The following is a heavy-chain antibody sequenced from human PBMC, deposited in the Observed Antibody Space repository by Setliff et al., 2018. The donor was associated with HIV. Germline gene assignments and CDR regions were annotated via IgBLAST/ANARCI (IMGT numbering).Heavy chain of an antibody. Sequence: ETLSLTCTVSDSGTYYWSWIRQPAGKGLEWIGRVSSRGDTNYNPSLKSRVTMSVDTSKNQFSLKLTSVTASDTAVYYWARAAAGNTGPFDLWGQGSPVTVSS. CDR1: DSGTYY. V-gene: IGHV4-4*07. D-gene: IGHD4-17*01. CDR3: ARAAAGNTGPFDL. J-gene: IGHJ4*02. CDR2: VSSRGDT.